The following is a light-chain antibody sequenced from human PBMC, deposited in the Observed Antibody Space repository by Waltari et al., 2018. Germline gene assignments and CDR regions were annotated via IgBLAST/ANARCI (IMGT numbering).Light chain of an antibody. J-gene: IGKJ4*01. V-gene: IGKV2-29*02. CDR3: MQAFETPPT. Sequence: DFVLTQTPLSLPVTPGEPASISCRSNQSLLDTDGNTYLFWLLQKPGQPPRLLIYRVSTRFAGVPDRFSGSGSGTDFTLKISRVETEDVGTYYCMQAFETPPTFGGGTKVEIK. CDR2: RVS. CDR1: QSLLDTDGNTY.